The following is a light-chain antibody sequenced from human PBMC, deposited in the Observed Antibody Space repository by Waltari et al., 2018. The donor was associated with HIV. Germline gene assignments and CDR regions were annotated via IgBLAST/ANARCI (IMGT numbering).Light chain of an antibody. Sequence: FMLTQPHSMSASPGTTVTIPCTPRRGTIATNSLPWYQQRPAGAPPPLVFEDTQRPSGVPERFSGSIDSSSNSASLTISGLKTEDEADYYCQSYDTTNHLIFGGGTKVTVL. CDR2: EDT. CDR3: QSYDTTNHLI. J-gene: IGLJ2*01. V-gene: IGLV6-57*04. CDR1: RGTIATNS.